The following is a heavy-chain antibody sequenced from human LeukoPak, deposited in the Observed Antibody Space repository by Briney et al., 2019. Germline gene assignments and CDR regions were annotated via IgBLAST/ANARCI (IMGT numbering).Heavy chain of an antibody. CDR3: ARDSPQYYYGSGSPYYYGMDV. CDR2: IIPIFGTA. D-gene: IGHD3-10*01. V-gene: IGHV1-69*01. Sequence: EASVTVSCTASGGTFSSYAISWVRQAPGQGLEWMGGIIPIFGTANYAQKFQGRVTITADESTSTAYMELSSLRSEDTAVYYCARDSPQYYYGSGSPYYYGMDVWGQGTTVTVSS. CDR1: GGTFSSYA. J-gene: IGHJ6*02.